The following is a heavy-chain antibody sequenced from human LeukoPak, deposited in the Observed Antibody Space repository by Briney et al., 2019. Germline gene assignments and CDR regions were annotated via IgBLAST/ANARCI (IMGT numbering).Heavy chain of an antibody. J-gene: IGHJ4*02. CDR2: IYTSGST. CDR1: GGSISSYY. Sequence: PSETLSLTCTVSGGSISSYYWSWIRQPAGKGLEWIGRIYTSGSTNYNPSLKSRVTMSVDTSKNQFSLKLSSVTAADTAVYYCARGGYYDILTGEYRGYFDYWGQGTLVTVSS. V-gene: IGHV4-4*07. D-gene: IGHD3-9*01. CDR3: ARGGYYDILTGEYRGYFDY.